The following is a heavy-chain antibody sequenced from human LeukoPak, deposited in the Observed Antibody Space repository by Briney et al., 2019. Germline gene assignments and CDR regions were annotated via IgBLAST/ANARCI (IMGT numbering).Heavy chain of an antibody. Sequence: GESLKISCEGSGYTFTNYWIGWVRQMPGKGLEWMGIIYPGDSDTKYSPSSQGQVTISVDKSISTAYLQWSSLKPSDTAMYYCARLGYFSGHTCYSYSNYWGQGTPVTVSS. V-gene: IGHV5-51*01. J-gene: IGHJ4*02. D-gene: IGHD2-15*01. CDR1: GYTFTNYW. CDR2: IYPGDSDT. CDR3: ARLGYFSGHTCYSYSNY.